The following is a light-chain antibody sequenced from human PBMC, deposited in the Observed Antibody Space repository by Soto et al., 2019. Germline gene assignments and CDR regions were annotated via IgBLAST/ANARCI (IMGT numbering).Light chain of an antibody. V-gene: IGLV2-14*01. Sequence: QSALTQPASVSGSPGQSITISCTGTSSDVGGYNYVSWYQQHPGNAPKLMIYDVSNRPSGVSNRFSGSKSGNTASLTISGLQAEDEADYYCSSYTSSSTPLVFGTGTKLTVL. CDR2: DVS. CDR3: SSYTSSSTPLV. J-gene: IGLJ1*01. CDR1: SSDVGGYNY.